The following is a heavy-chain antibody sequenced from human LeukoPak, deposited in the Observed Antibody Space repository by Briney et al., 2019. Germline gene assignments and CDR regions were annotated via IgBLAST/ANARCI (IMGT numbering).Heavy chain of an antibody. CDR2: ISAYNGNT. V-gene: IGHV1-18*01. CDR3: ARDTSYSGSFYYFDY. CDR1: GYTFTSYG. J-gene: IGHJ4*02. D-gene: IGHD1-26*01. Sequence: ASVKVSCKASGYTFTSYGISWVRQAPGQGLEWMGWISAYNGNTNYAQKLQGRVTMTTDTSTSTAYMELRSLRSDDTAVCYCARDTSYSGSFYYFDYWGQGTLVTVSS.